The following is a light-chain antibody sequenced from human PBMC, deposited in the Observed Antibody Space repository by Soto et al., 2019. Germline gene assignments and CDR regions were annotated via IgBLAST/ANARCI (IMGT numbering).Light chain of an antibody. CDR1: QTVNSN. CDR2: GAS. Sequence: EIVMTQSPSTLSVSPGDRATISCRASQTVNSNLAWYQQRPGQAPRLLISGASTRAPGIPARFSGSGSGTEYTLTITSLQSEDVAVYYCQQYNNWPPWTFGQGTRVEI. V-gene: IGKV3-15*01. CDR3: QQYNNWPPWT. J-gene: IGKJ1*01.